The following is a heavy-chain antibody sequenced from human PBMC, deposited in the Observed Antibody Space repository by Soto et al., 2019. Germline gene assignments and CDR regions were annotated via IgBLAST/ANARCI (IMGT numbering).Heavy chain of an antibody. CDR3: ARGGYCSSTSCPNPYYYGMDV. CDR1: GYSFTSYW. J-gene: IGHJ6*02. CDR2: IYPGDSDT. Sequence: GESLKISCXGSGYSFTSYWIGWVRQMPGKGLEWMGIIYPGDSDTRYSPSFQGQVTISADKSISTAYLQWSSLKASDTAMYYCARGGYCSSTSCPNPYYYGMDVWGQGTTVTVSS. D-gene: IGHD2-2*01. V-gene: IGHV5-51*01.